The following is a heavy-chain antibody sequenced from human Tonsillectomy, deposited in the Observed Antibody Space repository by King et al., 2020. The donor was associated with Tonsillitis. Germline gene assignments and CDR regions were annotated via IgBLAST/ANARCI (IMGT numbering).Heavy chain of an antibody. D-gene: IGHD3-22*01. CDR3: ARGTYYYDSSGATPFDY. Sequence: VQLVESGGGLVQPGGSLRLSCAASGFTFSSYSMNWVRQAPGKGLEWVSYISSSSSTIYYADSVKGRFTTSRDNAKNSLYLQMNSLRAEDTAVYYCARGTYYYDSSGATPFDYWGQGTLVTVSS. CDR2: ISSSSSTI. V-gene: IGHV3-48*01. CDR1: GFTFSSYS. J-gene: IGHJ4*02.